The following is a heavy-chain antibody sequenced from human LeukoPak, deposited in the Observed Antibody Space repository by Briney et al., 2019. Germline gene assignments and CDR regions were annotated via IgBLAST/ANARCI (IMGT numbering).Heavy chain of an antibody. J-gene: IGHJ4*02. D-gene: IGHD2-21*02. V-gene: IGHV3-21*01. CDR1: GFTFRSYS. Sequence: GGSLRLSCAASGFTFRSYSMNWVRQAPGKGLEWVASISYTGDVIYYGESVKGRFTISRDNVKDSLNLQMNTLRAEDTAMYYCARGWGITVTASFDSWGQGTTVIVSS. CDR3: ARGWGITVTASFDS. CDR2: ISYTGDVI.